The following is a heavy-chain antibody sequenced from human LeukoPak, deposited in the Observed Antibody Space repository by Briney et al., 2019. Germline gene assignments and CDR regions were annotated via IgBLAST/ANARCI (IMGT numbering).Heavy chain of an antibody. CDR2: IYSGGST. CDR3: ARDGAAGTSYYGMDV. Sequence: PGGSLRLSCAASGFTVSSNYMSWARQAPGKGLEWVSVIYSGGSTYYADFVKGRFTISRHNSKNTLYLQMNSLRAEDTAVYYCARDGAAGTSYYGMDVWGQGTTVTVSS. J-gene: IGHJ6*02. D-gene: IGHD6-13*01. V-gene: IGHV3-53*04. CDR1: GFTVSSNY.